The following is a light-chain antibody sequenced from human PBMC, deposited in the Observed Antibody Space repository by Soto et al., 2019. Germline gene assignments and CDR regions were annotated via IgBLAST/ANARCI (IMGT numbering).Light chain of an antibody. V-gene: IGLV2-8*01. J-gene: IGLJ1*01. CDR2: EVS. CDR3: SSYAGSRNV. Sequence: QAVLAPPASVSGSPGQSITISCSGTSSDVGGYKYVSWYQQHPGKAHKLMIYEVSNRPSGVPDRFSASKSGNTAYLTVSGLHAEDEAHYYCSSYAGSRNVFGTETNVTVL. CDR1: SSDVGGYKY.